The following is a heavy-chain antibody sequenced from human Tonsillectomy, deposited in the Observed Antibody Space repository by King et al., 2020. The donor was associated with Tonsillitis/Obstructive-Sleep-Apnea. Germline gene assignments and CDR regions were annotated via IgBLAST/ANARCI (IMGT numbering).Heavy chain of an antibody. D-gene: IGHD4-11*01. CDR1: GFSLSTSGVG. CDR3: AHTMTTITDFDY. V-gene: IGHV2-5*02. Sequence: TLKESGPTLVKPPQTLTLTCTFSGFSLSTSGVGVGWIRQPPGKALEWLALIYWDDDKRYSPSLKSRLTITKDTSKNQVVLTMINVDPVDTATYYCAHTMTTITDFDYWGQGTLVTVSS. CDR2: IYWDDDK. J-gene: IGHJ4*02.